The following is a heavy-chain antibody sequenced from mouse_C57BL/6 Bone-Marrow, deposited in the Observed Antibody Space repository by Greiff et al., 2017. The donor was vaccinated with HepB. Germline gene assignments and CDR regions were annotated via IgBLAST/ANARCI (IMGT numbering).Heavy chain of an antibody. CDR3: ARNDLYYAMDY. D-gene: IGHD2-12*01. J-gene: IGHJ4*01. CDR2: ISSGSSTI. Sequence: EVNVVESGGGLVKPGGSLKLSCAASGFTFSDYGMHWVRQAPEKGLEWVAYISSGSSTIYYADTVKGRFTISRDNAKNTLFLQMTSLRSEDTAMYYCARNDLYYAMDYWGQGTSVTVSS. CDR1: GFTFSDYG. V-gene: IGHV5-17*01.